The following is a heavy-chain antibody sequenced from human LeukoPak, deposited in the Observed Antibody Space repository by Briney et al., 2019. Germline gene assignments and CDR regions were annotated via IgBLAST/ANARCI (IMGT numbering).Heavy chain of an antibody. D-gene: IGHD2-2*01. CDR2: IYYSGST. V-gene: IGHV4-39*01. Sequence: PSETLSLTCTVSGGSISSSNYYWGCIRQPPGKGLEWIGGIYYSGSTYYNPSLKSRVTISVDTSTNQFSLKLNSVTAADTAVYYCARRVARGYCYSASCYPEAFDIWGQGTMVTVSS. J-gene: IGHJ3*02. CDR3: ARRVARGYCYSASCYPEAFDI. CDR1: GGSISSSNYY.